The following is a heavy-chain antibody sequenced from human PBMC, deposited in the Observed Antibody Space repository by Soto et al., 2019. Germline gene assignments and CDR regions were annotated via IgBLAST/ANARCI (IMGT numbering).Heavy chain of an antibody. CDR3: AKDRVTYYYDSSGYYPRFDY. V-gene: IGHV3-23*01. CDR2: ISGSGGST. Sequence: EVQLLESGGGLVQPGGSLRLSCAASGFTFSSYAMSWVRQAPGKGLEWVSAISGSGGSTYYADSVKGRFTISRDNSKNTLYLQMNSLRAEDTAVYYCAKDRVTYYYDSSGYYPRFDYWGQGTLVTVSS. CDR1: GFTFSSYA. J-gene: IGHJ4*02. D-gene: IGHD3-22*01.